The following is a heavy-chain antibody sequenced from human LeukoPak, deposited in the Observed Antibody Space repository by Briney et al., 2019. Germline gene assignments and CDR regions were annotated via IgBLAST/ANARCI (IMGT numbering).Heavy chain of an antibody. Sequence: ASVKVSCKASGFTXSGYYMYWLRQAPGQGLECMGWINPNSGGTGYAQKFQGRVTMTSDTSISTVYMELSGLTSDDTAVYYCARDGVSPMIEFDLWGQGTLVTVSS. CDR1: GFTXSGYY. CDR2: INPNSGGT. D-gene: IGHD3-22*01. V-gene: IGHV1-2*02. J-gene: IGHJ4*02. CDR3: ARDGVSPMIEFDL.